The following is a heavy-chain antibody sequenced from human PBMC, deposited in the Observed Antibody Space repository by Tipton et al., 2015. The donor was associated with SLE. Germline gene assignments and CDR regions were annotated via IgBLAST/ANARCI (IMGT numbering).Heavy chain of an antibody. CDR3: ARAPGLDRDVYYYDYMDA. Sequence: TLSLTCAVYGGSFSGYYWSWIRQPPGKGLGWIGEINHSGGTNYNPSLKSRVTISVDTSKNQFSLKLSSVTAADTAVYYCARAPGLDRDVYYYDYMDAWGKGTTVTVSS. CDR1: GGSFSGYY. D-gene: IGHD3/OR15-3a*01. J-gene: IGHJ6*03. CDR2: INHSGGT. V-gene: IGHV4-34*01.